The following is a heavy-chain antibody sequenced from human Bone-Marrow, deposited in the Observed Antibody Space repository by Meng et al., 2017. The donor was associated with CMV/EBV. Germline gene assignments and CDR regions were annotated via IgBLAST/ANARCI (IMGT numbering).Heavy chain of an antibody. CDR3: AATLRYCSSTSCYHKRYFDY. CDR2: ISSSSSYI. J-gene: IGHJ4*02. D-gene: IGHD2-2*01. V-gene: IGHV3-21*01. Sequence: GESLKISCVASELNFNKLWMHWVRQVPGKGLEWVSSISSSSSYIYYADSVKGRFTISRDNAKNSLYLQMNSLRAEDTAVYYCAATLRYCSSTSCYHKRYFDYWGQGTLVTVSS. CDR1: ELNFNKLW.